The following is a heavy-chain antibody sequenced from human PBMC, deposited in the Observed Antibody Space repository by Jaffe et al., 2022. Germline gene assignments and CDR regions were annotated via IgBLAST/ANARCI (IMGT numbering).Heavy chain of an antibody. J-gene: IGHJ6*03. D-gene: IGHD1-7*01. CDR2: INWNGGST. Sequence: EVQLVESGGGVVRPGGSLRLSCAASGFTFDDYGMSWVRQAPGKGLEWVSGINWNGGSTGYADSVKGRFTISRDNAKNSLYLQMNSLRAEDTALYHCARGITGTTRGLGDYYYYMDVWGKGTTVTVSS. CDR3: ARGITGTTRGLGDYYYYMDV. CDR1: GFTFDDYG. V-gene: IGHV3-20*01.